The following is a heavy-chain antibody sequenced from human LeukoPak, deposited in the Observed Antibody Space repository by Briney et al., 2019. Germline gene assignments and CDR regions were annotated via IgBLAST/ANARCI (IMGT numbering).Heavy chain of an antibody. D-gene: IGHD5-12*01. CDR1: GYTFTSYA. J-gene: IGHJ4*02. Sequence: ASVKVSCKASGYTFTSYAMHWVRQAPGQRLEWMGWINAGNGNAKYSQKFQGRVTITRDTSASTAYMGLSSLRSEDTAVYYCARGGPYSGYGYYFDYWGQGTLVTVSS. CDR2: INAGNGNA. CDR3: ARGGPYSGYGYYFDY. V-gene: IGHV1-3*01.